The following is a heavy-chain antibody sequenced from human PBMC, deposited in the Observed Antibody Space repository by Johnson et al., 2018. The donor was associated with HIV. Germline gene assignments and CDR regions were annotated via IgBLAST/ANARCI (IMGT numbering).Heavy chain of an antibody. CDR1: GFTFSDHA. J-gene: IGHJ3*02. CDR2: ISYEETNK. V-gene: IGHV3-30*04. D-gene: IGHD3-10*01. Sequence: VQLVESGGGVVHPGGSLRLSCVASGFTFSDHAMHWVRQAPGKGLAWVAVISYEETNKFYADSVQGRFTLSRDNSKNTLYLQMNSLRADETAMYYCARRVGVFRSSHGAFDIWGQGTMVAVSS. CDR3: ARRVGVFRSSHGAFDI.